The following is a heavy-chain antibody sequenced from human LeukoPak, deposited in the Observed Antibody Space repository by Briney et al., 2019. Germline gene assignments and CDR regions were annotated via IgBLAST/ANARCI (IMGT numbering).Heavy chain of an antibody. D-gene: IGHD3-3*01. CDR1: GYTFTGYY. CDR2: INPNSGGT. J-gene: IGHJ3*02. V-gene: IGHV1-2*02. CDR3: ARDRSYYDFWSGYPRGDAFDI. Sequence: ASVKVSCKASGYTFTGYYMHWVRQAPGQGLEWMGWINPNSGGTNYAQKFQGRVTMTRDTSISTAYMELSRLRSDDAAVYYCARDRSYYDFWSGYPRGDAFDIWGQGTMVTVSS.